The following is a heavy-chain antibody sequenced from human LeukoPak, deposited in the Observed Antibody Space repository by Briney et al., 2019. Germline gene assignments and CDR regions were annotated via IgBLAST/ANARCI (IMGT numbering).Heavy chain of an antibody. J-gene: IGHJ3*02. CDR1: GYTFTGYY. D-gene: IGHD3-22*01. V-gene: IGHV1-2*02. Sequence: ASVKVSCKASGYTFTGYYMHWVRQAPGQGLEWMGWINPNSGGTNYAQKFQGRVTMTRDTSISTAYMELSRLRSDDTAVYYCARGRGHLYYYDSSGDAFDIWGQGTMVTVSS. CDR2: INPNSGGT. CDR3: ARGRGHLYYYDSSGDAFDI.